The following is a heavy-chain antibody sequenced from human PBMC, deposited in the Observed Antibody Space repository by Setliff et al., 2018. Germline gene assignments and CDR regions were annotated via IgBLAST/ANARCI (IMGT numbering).Heavy chain of an antibody. Sequence: GASVKVSCKASGYTFTSYDINWVRQATGQGLEWMGWMNPNSGNTGYAQKFQGRVTMTRNTSISTAHMELSSLRSEDTAVYYCARTLVGATWVDYWGQGTLVTVSS. D-gene: IGHD1-26*01. CDR1: GYTFTSYD. CDR2: MNPNSGNT. J-gene: IGHJ4*02. V-gene: IGHV1-8*02. CDR3: ARTLVGATWVDY.